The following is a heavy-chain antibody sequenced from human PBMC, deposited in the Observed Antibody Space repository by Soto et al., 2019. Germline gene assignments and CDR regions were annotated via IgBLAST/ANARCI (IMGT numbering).Heavy chain of an antibody. D-gene: IGHD7-27*01. J-gene: IGHJ4*02. CDR1: GGSISSYY. Sequence: PSETLSLTCTVSGGSISSYYWSWIRQPPGKGLEWIGYIYYSGNTYYNPSLKSRVSISIDTSKNQFSLRLTSVTAADTAVYYCARSHRDSWGSPDYFDYWGQGTLVTVSS. CDR3: ARSHRDSWGSPDYFDY. CDR2: IYYSGNT. V-gene: IGHV4-59*12.